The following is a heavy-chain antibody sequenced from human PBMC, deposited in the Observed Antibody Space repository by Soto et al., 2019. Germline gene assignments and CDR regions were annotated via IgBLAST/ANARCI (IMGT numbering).Heavy chain of an antibody. CDR3: ARDSSGPFDY. CDR1: GFSLTTSGMR. CDR2: IDWDGDK. D-gene: IGHD3-22*01. Sequence: GSGPTLVNPTQTLTLTCTFSGFSLTTSGMRVSWIRQPPGKALDWLARIDWDGDKFYSASLETRLTISKDTSKNQVVLTMTDMDPVDTATYYCARDSSGPFDYWGRGTLVTVSS. V-gene: IGHV2-70*04. J-gene: IGHJ4*02.